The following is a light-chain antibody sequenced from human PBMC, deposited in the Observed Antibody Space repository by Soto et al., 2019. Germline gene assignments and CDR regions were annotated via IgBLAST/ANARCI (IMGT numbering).Light chain of an antibody. CDR3: RQRSNWPPYT. CDR2: DAS. V-gene: IGKV3-11*01. CDR1: QSVSSY. J-gene: IGKJ2*01. Sequence: EIVLTQSPATLSLSPGERATLSCRASQSVSSYLAWYQQKPGQGPRLLIYDASNRATGIPARFSGSGSGTDVTLTISSLEPEDVGVYYWRQRSNWPPYTFGQGTKVEIK.